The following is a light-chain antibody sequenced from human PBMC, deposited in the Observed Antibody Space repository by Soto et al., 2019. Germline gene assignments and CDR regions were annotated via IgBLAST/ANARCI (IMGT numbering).Light chain of an antibody. CDR3: QQYNSWQT. V-gene: IGKV3D-15*01. CDR2: GAS. CDR1: QSISAG. Sequence: EVVMTQSPATLSVSPGERATLSCRASQSISAGLAWYQQKPGQAPRLLIYGASTRATGIPARFSGSGSGTEFTLTISGLQSEDFAVYYCQQYNSWQTFGQGTKVEI. J-gene: IGKJ1*01.